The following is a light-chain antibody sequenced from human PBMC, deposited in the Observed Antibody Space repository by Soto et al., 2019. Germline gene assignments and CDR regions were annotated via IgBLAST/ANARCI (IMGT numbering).Light chain of an antibody. CDR1: SSYVGGYNY. CDR2: DVS. Sequence: QSALTQPASVSGSPGQSITISCTGTSSYVGGYNYVSWYQQHTGKAPKLMIYDVSNRPSGVSNRFSGSKSGNTASLSISGLQAEDEADYYCSSYTSSITLVFGGGTQLTVL. V-gene: IGLV2-14*03. CDR3: SSYTSSITLV. J-gene: IGLJ7*01.